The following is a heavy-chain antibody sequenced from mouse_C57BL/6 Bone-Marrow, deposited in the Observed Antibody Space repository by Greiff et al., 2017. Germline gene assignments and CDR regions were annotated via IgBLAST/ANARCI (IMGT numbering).Heavy chain of an antibody. D-gene: IGHD2-4*01. V-gene: IGHV1-64*01. Sequence: QVQLQQPGAELVKPGASVKLSCKASGYTFTNYWMHWVKQRPGQGLEWIGMLHPNGGSPDYNEKFKSEATLSVDKSSRTAYIELSSLTSEDSAVYYVAISYYYDDYTMDYWGQGTTVTVSS. CDR1: GYTFTNYW. CDR3: AISYYYDDYTMDY. J-gene: IGHJ4*01. CDR2: LHPNGGSP.